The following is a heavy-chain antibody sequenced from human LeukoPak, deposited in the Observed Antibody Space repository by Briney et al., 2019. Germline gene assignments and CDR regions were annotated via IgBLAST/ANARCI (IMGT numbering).Heavy chain of an antibody. V-gene: IGHV4-39*01. J-gene: IGHJ5*02. CDR2: IYYSGST. D-gene: IGHD2-2*01. Sequence: PSETLSLTCTVSGGSISSSSYYWGWIRQPPGKGLEWIGSIYYSGSTYYNPSLKGRVTISVDTSKNQFSLKLSSVTAADTAVYYCARHNMIVVVPAAPPFDPWGQGTLVTVSS. CDR3: ARHNMIVVVPAAPPFDP. CDR1: GGSISSSSYY.